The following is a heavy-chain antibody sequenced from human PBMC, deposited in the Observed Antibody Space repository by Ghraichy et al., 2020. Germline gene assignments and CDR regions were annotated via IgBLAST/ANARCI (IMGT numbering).Heavy chain of an antibody. V-gene: IGHV1-2*02. CDR3: ARAFSGSYAS. CDR1: GYTFTAHN. J-gene: IGHJ5*02. Sequence: ASVKVSCKASGYTFTAHNLHWVRQAPGQGLEWMGWINPNNGDTYYAQKFQGRVTMTRHTSISTAYMELSRLRYDDTAFYYCARAFSGSYASWGQGTLVTVSS. D-gene: IGHD1-26*01. CDR2: INPNNGDT.